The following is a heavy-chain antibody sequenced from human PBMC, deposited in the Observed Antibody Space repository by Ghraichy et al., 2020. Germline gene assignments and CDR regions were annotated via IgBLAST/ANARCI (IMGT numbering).Heavy chain of an antibody. D-gene: IGHD1-26*01. J-gene: IGHJ4*02. CDR2: IYYSGST. CDR1: GGSISSYY. Sequence: SETLSLTCTVSGGSISSYYWSWIRQPPGKGLEWIGYIYYSGSTSYNPSFKSRATISVDTSKNQFSLKLSSVTAADAAVYYCARYSGTYPNYLDCWGQGTLVTVSS. CDR3: ARYSGTYPNYLDC. V-gene: IGHV4-59*01.